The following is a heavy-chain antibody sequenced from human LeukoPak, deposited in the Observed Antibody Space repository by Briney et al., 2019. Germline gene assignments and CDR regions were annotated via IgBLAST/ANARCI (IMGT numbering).Heavy chain of an antibody. D-gene: IGHD2-15*01. CDR3: AKDHRPPGYCSGGSCYFSY. Sequence: PGGSLRLSCAASGFTFSSYAMSWVRQAPGKGLEWVSAISGSGGSTYYADSVKGRFTISRDNSKNTLYLQMNSLRAEDTAVYYCAKDHRPPGYCSGGSCYFSYWGQGTLVTVSS. CDR2: ISGSGGST. CDR1: GFTFSSYA. V-gene: IGHV3-23*01. J-gene: IGHJ4*02.